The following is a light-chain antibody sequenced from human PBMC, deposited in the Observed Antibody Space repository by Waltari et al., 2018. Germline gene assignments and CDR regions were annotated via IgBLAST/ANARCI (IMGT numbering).Light chain of an antibody. CDR2: GAS. CDR1: QSVSSSY. J-gene: IGKJ1*01. CDR3: QQYGSSPWT. V-gene: IGKV3-20*01. Sequence: EIVLTPSPGTLSLSPGERATLSCRASQSVSSSYLAWYQQKPGQAPRVLIHGASNRATGIPDRFSGSGSGTDFTLTINRLEPEDFAVYYCQQYGSSPWTFGQGTKVEIK.